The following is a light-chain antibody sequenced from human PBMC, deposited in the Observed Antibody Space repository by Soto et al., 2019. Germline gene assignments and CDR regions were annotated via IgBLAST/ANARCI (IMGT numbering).Light chain of an antibody. V-gene: IGKV1-6*01. Sequence: AIQMTQFPSSLSASVGYTVTITCRASQDIRGDLAWFQQKPGKAPKLLIYAASSLQSEVPSRFSGSGSASEYTLTISSLQPEDFATYFCLQDFNYPWTFGQGTKVDI. CDR1: QDIRGD. J-gene: IGKJ1*01. CDR2: AAS. CDR3: LQDFNYPWT.